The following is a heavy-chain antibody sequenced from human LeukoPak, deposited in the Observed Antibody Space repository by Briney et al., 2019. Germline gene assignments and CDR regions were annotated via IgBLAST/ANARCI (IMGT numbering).Heavy chain of an antibody. CDR2: ISAYNGNT. J-gene: IGHJ5*02. D-gene: IGHD3-3*01. Sequence: ASVKVSCKASGYTFTTYGISWVRQAPGQGLEWMGWISAYNGNTNYAQNLQGRVTMTTDTSTSTAYMELRSLRSYHTAVYYCARGLEWLTRRHTWFDPWGQGTLVTVSS. CDR1: GYTFTTYG. V-gene: IGHV1-18*01. CDR3: ARGLEWLTRRHTWFDP.